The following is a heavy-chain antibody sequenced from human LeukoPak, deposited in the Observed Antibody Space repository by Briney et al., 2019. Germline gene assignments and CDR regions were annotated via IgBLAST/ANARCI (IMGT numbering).Heavy chain of an antibody. V-gene: IGHV1-69-2*01. J-gene: IGHJ3*02. CDR2: VDPEDGET. Sequence: ASVKVSCKVSGYTFTDYYMHWVQQAPGKGLEWMGLVDPEDGETIYAEKFQGRVTITADTSTDTAYMELSSLRSEDTAVYYCARIYGSGRGGAFDIWGQGTMVTVSS. D-gene: IGHD3-10*01. CDR1: GYTFTDYY. CDR3: ARIYGSGRGGAFDI.